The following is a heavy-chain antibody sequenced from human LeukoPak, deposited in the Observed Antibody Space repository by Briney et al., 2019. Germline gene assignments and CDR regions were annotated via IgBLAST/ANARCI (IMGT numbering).Heavy chain of an antibody. CDR3: AKPTFSFDY. Sequence: GGSLRLSCAASEFSVGSNYMTWVRQAPGKGLEWVSLIYSGGSTYYADSVKGRFTISRDNSKNTLYLQMNSLRAEDTAVYYCAKPTFSFDYWGQGTLVTVSS. V-gene: IGHV3-53*01. J-gene: IGHJ4*02. CDR2: IYSGGST. CDR1: EFSVGSNY.